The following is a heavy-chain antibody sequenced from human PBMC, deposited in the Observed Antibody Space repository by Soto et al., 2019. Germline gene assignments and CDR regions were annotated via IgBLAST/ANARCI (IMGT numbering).Heavy chain of an antibody. J-gene: IGHJ4*02. Sequence: TLSLTGSVSGGSLSSGGYYWSWIRPHPGKGLEWIGYIYYSGSTYYNPSLKSRVTISLDTSRNQFSLKLSSVTAADTAVFYCAREYDNSPEACDCWGQGALVTVSA. D-gene: IGHD2-8*01. V-gene: IGHV4-31*03. CDR1: GGSLSSGGYY. CDR3: AREYDNSPEACDC. CDR2: IYYSGST.